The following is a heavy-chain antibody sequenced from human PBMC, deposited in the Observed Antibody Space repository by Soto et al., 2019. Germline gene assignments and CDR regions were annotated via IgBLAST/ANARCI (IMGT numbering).Heavy chain of an antibody. D-gene: IGHD6-13*01. CDR3: ARPGEAAAGNFWGVVAPYFDY. J-gene: IGHJ4*02. CDR2: IYYSGST. Sequence: SETLSLTCTVSGGSISSSSYYWGWIRQPPGKGLEWIGSIYYSGSTYYNPSLKSRVTISVDTSKNQFSLKLSSVTAADTAVYYCARPGEAAAGNFWGVVAPYFDYSGPGTLVTVSS. CDR1: GGSISSSSYY. V-gene: IGHV4-39*01.